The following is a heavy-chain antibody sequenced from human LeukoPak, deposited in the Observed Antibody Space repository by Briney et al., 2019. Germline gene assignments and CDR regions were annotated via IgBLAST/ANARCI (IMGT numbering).Heavy chain of an antibody. D-gene: IGHD5-24*01. Sequence: SESLSLTCNVSGASISDYYWSWIRQSAGKGLEWIGRIYAAETDFNPSLKSRLTMSIDTSKNQFSLKLRSVTAADTAVYYCARHQGWLQWEYWGQGTLVTVSS. CDR2: IYAAET. J-gene: IGHJ4*02. CDR3: ARHQGWLQWEY. V-gene: IGHV4-4*07. CDR1: GASISDYY.